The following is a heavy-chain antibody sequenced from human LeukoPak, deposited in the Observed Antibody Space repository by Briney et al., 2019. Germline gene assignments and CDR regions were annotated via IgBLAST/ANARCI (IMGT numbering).Heavy chain of an antibody. CDR3: AREALGYCSGGSCPYYFDY. CDR2: IYTSGSI. Sequence: SETLSVTCTVSGGSISNHYWSWIRQPAGKGLEWIGRIYTSGSINHNPSLKSRVTMSVDTSKNQFSLKLSSVTAADTAVYYCAREALGYCSGGSCPYYFDYWGQGTLVTVSS. CDR1: GGSISNHY. D-gene: IGHD2-15*01. V-gene: IGHV4-4*07. J-gene: IGHJ4*02.